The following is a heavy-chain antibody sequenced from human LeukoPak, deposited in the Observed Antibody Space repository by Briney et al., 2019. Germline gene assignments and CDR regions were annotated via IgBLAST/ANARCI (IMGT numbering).Heavy chain of an antibody. CDR3: ARGKIAAADLFDY. D-gene: IGHD6-13*01. CDR1: GGSISSYY. Sequence: SETLSLTCTVSGGSISSYYWSWIRQPPGKGLEWIGYIYYSGSTNYNPSLKSRVTISVDTSKNQFSLKLSSVTAADTAVYYCARGKIAAADLFDYWGQGTLVTVSS. CDR2: IYYSGST. J-gene: IGHJ4*02. V-gene: IGHV4-59*01.